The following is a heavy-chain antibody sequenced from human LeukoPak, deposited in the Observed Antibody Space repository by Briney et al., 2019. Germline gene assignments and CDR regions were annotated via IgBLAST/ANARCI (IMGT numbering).Heavy chain of an antibody. Sequence: ASVKVSCEASGYTFTDYYMHWVRQAPGQGLEWMGWINPNTGGTNYAQKFQGRVTMTRDTSISTTYMELSRLRSDDTAVYYCARDGDDNWNGGSFHIWGQGTMVTVSS. D-gene: IGHD1-20*01. V-gene: IGHV1-2*02. CDR1: GYTFTDYY. J-gene: IGHJ3*02. CDR3: ARDGDDNWNGGSFHI. CDR2: INPNTGGT.